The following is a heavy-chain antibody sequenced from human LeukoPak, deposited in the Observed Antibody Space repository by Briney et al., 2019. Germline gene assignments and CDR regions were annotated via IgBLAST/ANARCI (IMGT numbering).Heavy chain of an antibody. CDR3: SRDSTYYYGSGSYDKWFDP. D-gene: IGHD3-10*01. CDR2: IYYSGST. V-gene: IGHV4-59*01. CDR1: GGSISSYY. Sequence: SETLSLTCTVSGGSISSYYWSWIRQPPGKGLEWIGYIYYSGSTNYNPSLKRRVTISVDTSKNQFSRKLSSVTAGDTAVYYCSRDSTYYYGSGSYDKWFDPWGQGTLVTVSS. J-gene: IGHJ5*02.